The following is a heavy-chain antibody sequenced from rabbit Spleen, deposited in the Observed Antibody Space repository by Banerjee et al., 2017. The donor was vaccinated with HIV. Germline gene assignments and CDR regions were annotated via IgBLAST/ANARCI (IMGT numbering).Heavy chain of an antibody. J-gene: IGHJ4*01. CDR3: ARDGAGSSYFNL. CDR1: GFDFSNYY. V-gene: IGHV1S7*01. CDR2: IDPVFSST. Sequence: QLKESGGGLVQPGGSLKLSCRASGFDFSNYYMNWVRQAPGKGLEWIGYIDPVFSSTYYASWVNGRFTISSHNAQNTLYLQLNSLTAADKATYFCARDGAGSSYFNLWGQGTLVTVS. D-gene: IGHD8-1*01.